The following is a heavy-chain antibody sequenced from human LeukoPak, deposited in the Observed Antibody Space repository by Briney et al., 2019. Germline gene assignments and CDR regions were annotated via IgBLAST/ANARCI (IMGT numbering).Heavy chain of an antibody. Sequence: SQTLSLTCTVSGGSISSGGYYWSWIRQHPGKGLEWFGYIDYSGSTYYHPSLKSRVTISVDKSKNQSALKLSSGTAADTAVYYCARALGVVVPAHWFDPWGQGTLVTVSS. D-gene: IGHD2-2*01. CDR3: ARALGVVVPAHWFDP. V-gene: IGHV4-31*03. CDR2: IDYSGST. CDR1: GGSISSGGYY. J-gene: IGHJ5*02.